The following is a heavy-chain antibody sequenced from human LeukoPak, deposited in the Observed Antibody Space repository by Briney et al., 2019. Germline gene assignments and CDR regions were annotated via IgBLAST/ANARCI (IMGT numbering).Heavy chain of an antibody. D-gene: IGHD6-13*01. CDR2: IYTSGST. CDR3: ARDLRYSSLYYYYYGMDV. CDR1: GGSISSYY. Sequence: SETLSLTCTVSGGSISSYYWSWIRQPAGKGLEWIGRIYTSGSTNYNPSLKSRVTMSVDTSKNQFSLKLSSVTAADTAVYYCARDLRYSSLYYYYYGMDVWGQGTTVTVSS. J-gene: IGHJ6*02. V-gene: IGHV4-4*07.